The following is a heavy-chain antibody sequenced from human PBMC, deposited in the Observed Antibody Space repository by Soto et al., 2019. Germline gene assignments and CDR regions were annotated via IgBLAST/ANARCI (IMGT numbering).Heavy chain of an antibody. CDR2: TYYRSKWYN. J-gene: IGHJ4*02. CDR3: ARALITMVRGVIITN. D-gene: IGHD3-10*01. CDR1: GDSVSSNSAA. V-gene: IGHV6-1*01. Sequence: PSQTLSLTCAISGDSVSSNSAAWNWIRQSPSRGLEWLGRTYYRSKWYNDYAVSVKSRITINPDTPKNQFSLQLNSVTPEDTAVYYCARALITMVRGVIITNWGQGTLDTVSS.